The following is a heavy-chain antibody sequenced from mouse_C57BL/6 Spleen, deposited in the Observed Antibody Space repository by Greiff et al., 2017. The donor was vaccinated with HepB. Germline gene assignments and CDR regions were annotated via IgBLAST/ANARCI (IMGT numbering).Heavy chain of an antibody. J-gene: IGHJ1*03. Sequence: VQLQQSGPELVKPGASVKLSCKASGYTFTSYDINWVKQRPGQGLEWIGWIYPRDGSTKYNEKFKGKATLTVDTPSSTAYMELHSLTSEDSAVYFCTRLVTSVVATRGFDVCGTGTTVTV. V-gene: IGHV1-85*01. D-gene: IGHD1-1*01. CDR2: IYPRDGST. CDR1: GYTFTSYD. CDR3: TRLVTSVVATRGFDV.